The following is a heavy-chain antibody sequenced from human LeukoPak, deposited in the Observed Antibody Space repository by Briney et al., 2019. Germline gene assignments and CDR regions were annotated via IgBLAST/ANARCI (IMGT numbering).Heavy chain of an antibody. Sequence: GGSLRLSCAASGFTFSDYILDWVRQAPGKGLEWVGRIRRGANSYTTEYAASVKGRFTISRDDSRNSLYLHMNSLKTEDTAVYHCCRDGGEGGNSAFDIWGQGTMVTVPS. CDR2: IRRGANSYTT. D-gene: IGHD3-16*01. J-gene: IGHJ3*02. V-gene: IGHV3-72*01. CDR3: CRDGGEGGNSAFDI. CDR1: GFTFSDYI.